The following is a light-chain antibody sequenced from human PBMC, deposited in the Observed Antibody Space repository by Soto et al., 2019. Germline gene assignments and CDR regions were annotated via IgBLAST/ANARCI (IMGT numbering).Light chain of an antibody. J-gene: IGKJ1*01. CDR3: QQYGSSPLT. CDR1: QSVSSSY. V-gene: IGKV3-20*01. CDR2: GAS. Sequence: EIVLTQSPGTLSLSPGERATLSCRASQSVSSSYLAWYQQKPGQAPRILIYGASSRATGIPARFSGSGSGTDFTLTISRLEPEDFAVYYCQQYGSSPLTFGQGTKVEIK.